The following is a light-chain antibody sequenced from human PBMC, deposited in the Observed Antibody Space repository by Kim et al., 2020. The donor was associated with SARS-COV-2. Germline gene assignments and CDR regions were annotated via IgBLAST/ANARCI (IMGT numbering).Light chain of an antibody. J-gene: IGKJ2*01. CDR1: QTIHGW. CDR2: HPS. Sequence: SSSIGYRVPIPCPPSQTIHGWLAFYHQSPCIAPPLLLHHPSTLHTGVSSRFSGSVSETEFTLSISSLQPDDFATYYCQLYYTSSFTFCQGTTLEI. V-gene: IGKV1-5*03. CDR3: QLYYTSSFT.